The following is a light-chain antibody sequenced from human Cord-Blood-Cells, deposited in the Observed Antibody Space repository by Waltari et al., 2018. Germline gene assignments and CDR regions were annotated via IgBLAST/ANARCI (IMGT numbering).Light chain of an antibody. CDR1: SSDVGGYNY. J-gene: IGLJ1*01. CDR3: SSYAGSNIYV. Sequence: QSALTQPPSASGSPGQSVTISCTGTSSDVGGYNYVSWYQQHPGKAPKLMIYEVSKRPSGVPDRCSGSKSGNTASLTVSWLQAEDEADYYCSSYAGSNIYVFGTGTKVTVL. V-gene: IGLV2-8*01. CDR2: EVS.